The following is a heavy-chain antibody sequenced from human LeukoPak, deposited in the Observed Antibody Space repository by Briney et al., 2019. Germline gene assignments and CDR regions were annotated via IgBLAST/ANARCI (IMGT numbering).Heavy chain of an antibody. Sequence: SETLSLTCTVSGGSISSYYWSWIRQPPGKGLEWIGFVYYSGRTNYNASLKSRVIMSVDTSKNQFSLMLRSVTAADTAVYYCVRETTTEYYDSSGYYRQTEVFDAWGQGTMVTVSS. CDR1: GGSISSYY. J-gene: IGHJ3*01. CDR2: VYYSGRT. D-gene: IGHD3-22*01. CDR3: VRETTTEYYDSSGYYRQTEVFDA. V-gene: IGHV4-59*01.